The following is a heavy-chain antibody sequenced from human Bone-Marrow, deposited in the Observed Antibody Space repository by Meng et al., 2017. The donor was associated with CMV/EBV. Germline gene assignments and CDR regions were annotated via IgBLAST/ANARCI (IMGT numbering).Heavy chain of an antibody. D-gene: IGHD6-6*01. CDR1: GFTFSSYT. CDR3: ARGYSSSSFDY. V-gene: IGHV3-48*04. Sequence: GESLNISCTASGFTFSSYTMNWVRQPPGKGLEWVSYISSSGRAVHYADSLRGRFTVSRDNAKNSLYLQMNSLRAEDTAVYYCARGYSSSSFDYWGQGTLVTVSS. CDR2: ISSSGRAV. J-gene: IGHJ4*02.